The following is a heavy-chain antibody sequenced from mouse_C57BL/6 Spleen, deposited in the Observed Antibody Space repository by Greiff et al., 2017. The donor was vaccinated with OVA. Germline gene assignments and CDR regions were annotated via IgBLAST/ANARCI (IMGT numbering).Heavy chain of an antibody. Sequence: QVQLQQPGAELVKPGASVKLSCKASGYTFTSYWMHWVKQRPGQGLEWIGMIHPNSGSTNYNEKFKSKATLTVDKSSSTASMQLSSLTSEDSAVYYCARSLLLGRSSGRYVDVWGTGTTVTVSS. CDR3: ARSLLLGRSSGRYVDV. J-gene: IGHJ1*03. D-gene: IGHD1-1*01. CDR2: IHPNSGST. CDR1: GYTFTSYW. V-gene: IGHV1-64*01.